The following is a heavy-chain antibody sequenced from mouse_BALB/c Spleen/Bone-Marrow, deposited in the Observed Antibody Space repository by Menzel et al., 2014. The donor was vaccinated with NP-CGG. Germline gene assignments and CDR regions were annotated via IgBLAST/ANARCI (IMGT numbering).Heavy chain of an antibody. J-gene: IGHJ2*01. CDR3: ARSGGYDGFSY. V-gene: IGHV1-7*01. CDR1: GYTFTSYW. Sequence: QVQLQQSGAELAKPGASVKMSCKASGYTFTSYWMHWVKQRPGQGLEWIGYINPSTGYTEYNQKFKDKVTLTADKSSSTAYMQLSSLTSEDSAVYYCARSGGYDGFSYWGQGTTLTVSS. CDR2: INPSTGYT. D-gene: IGHD2-2*01.